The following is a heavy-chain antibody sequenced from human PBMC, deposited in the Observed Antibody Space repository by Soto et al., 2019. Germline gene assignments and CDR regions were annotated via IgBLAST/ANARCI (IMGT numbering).Heavy chain of an antibody. CDR2: INPSGGST. D-gene: IGHD6-19*01. CDR3: AVAGRYYYGMDV. V-gene: IGHV1-46*01. Sequence: ASVKVYCKASGYTFTSYYMHWVRQAPGQGLEWMGIINPSGGSTSYAQKFQGRVTMTRDTSTSTVYMELSSLRSEDTAVYYCAVAGRYYYGMDVWGQGTTVTVSS. J-gene: IGHJ6*02. CDR1: GYTFTSYY.